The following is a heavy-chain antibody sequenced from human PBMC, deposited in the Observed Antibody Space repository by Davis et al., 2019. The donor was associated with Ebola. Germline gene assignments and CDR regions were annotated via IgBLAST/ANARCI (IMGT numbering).Heavy chain of an antibody. CDR1: GGSMTSYY. Sequence: PSETLSLTCTVSGGSMTSYYWSWIRQPPGKGLEWIGYIAYTGNTIYNPSLKSRVTISGDTSKKQFSLRLSSVTAADTAVYYCARDWANRGLDYWGQGTLVTVSS. CDR3: ARDWANRGLDY. D-gene: IGHD2/OR15-2a*01. J-gene: IGHJ4*02. CDR2: IAYTGNT. V-gene: IGHV4-59*12.